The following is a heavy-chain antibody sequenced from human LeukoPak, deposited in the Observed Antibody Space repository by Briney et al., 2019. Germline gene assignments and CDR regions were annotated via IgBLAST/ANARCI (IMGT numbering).Heavy chain of an antibody. J-gene: IGHJ3*02. V-gene: IGHV3-66*01. CDR3: ARYGLGAHAFDI. CDR1: GFTVSSNY. CDR2: IYSGGST. D-gene: IGHD3/OR15-3a*01. Sequence: PGGSLRLSCAASGFTVSSNYMNWVRQAPGKGLEWVSVIYSGGSTYYADSVKGRFTISRDNSKNTLYLQINSLRAEDTAVYYCARYGLGAHAFDIWGQGTMVTVSS.